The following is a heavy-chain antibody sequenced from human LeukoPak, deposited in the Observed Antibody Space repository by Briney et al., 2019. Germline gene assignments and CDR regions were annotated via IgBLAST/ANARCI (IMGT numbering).Heavy chain of an antibody. D-gene: IGHD3-22*01. V-gene: IGHV1-2*02. CDR1: GYTFTSYY. CDR3: ATRGGDTYYYDSSGSLPIDY. CDR2: INPNSGGT. Sequence: GASVKVSCKASGYTFTSYYMHWVRQAPGQGLEWMGWINPNSGGTNYAQKFQGRVTMTRDTSISTAYMELSRLRSDDTAVYYCATRGGDTYYYDSSGSLPIDYWGQGTLVTVSS. J-gene: IGHJ4*02.